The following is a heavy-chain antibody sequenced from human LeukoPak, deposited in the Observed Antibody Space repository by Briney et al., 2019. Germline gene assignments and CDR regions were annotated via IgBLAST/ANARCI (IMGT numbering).Heavy chain of an antibody. V-gene: IGHV4-59*01. CDR1: GGSLSDSY. CDR2: IYYRGTA. CDR3: ARGSGSRPFDY. J-gene: IGHJ4*02. Sequence: PSETLSLTCTVSGGSLSDSYWTWIRQTPGKGLEWIGCIYYRGTAYYNPSLRSRVTISVDTSKNQFSLKVTSVTAADTVVFYCARGSGSRPFDYWGQGTLVTVSS. D-gene: IGHD1-26*01.